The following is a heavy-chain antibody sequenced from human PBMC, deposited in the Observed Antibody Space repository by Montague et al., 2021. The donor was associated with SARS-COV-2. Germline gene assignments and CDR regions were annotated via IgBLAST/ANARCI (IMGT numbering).Heavy chain of an antibody. CDR1: GGSIRNYN. CDR2: IYYSGST. D-gene: IGHD6-13*01. CDR3: ARVGRQQLVRLSGMDV. V-gene: IGHV4-39*07. J-gene: IGHJ6*02. Sequence: SETLSLTCAVAGGSIRNYNWGWIRQPPGKGLEWIGSIYYSGSTYYNPSLKSRVTISVDTPKNQFSLKLSSVTAADTAVYYCARVGRQQLVRLSGMDVWGHGTTVTVSS.